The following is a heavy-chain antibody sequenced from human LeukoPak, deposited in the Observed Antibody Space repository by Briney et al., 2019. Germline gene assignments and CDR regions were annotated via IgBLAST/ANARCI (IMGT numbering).Heavy chain of an antibody. Sequence: SETLSLTCAVYGGSFSGYYWSWIRQPPGKGLEWIGEINHSGSTNYNPSLKSRVTISVDTSKNQFSLKLSSVTAADTAVYYCARRHYDSSGYVLDCWGQGTLVTVSS. CDR1: GGSFSGYY. V-gene: IGHV4-34*01. CDR2: INHSGST. D-gene: IGHD3-22*01. CDR3: ARRHYDSSGYVLDC. J-gene: IGHJ4*02.